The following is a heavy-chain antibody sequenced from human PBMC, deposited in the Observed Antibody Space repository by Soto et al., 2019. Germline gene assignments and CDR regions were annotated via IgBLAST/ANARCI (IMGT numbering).Heavy chain of an antibody. CDR2: IYYSGST. CDR1: GCSISSGGYY. Sequence: PSETLSLTCTVSGCSISSGGYYWSWIRQHPGKGLEWIGYIYYSGSTYYNPSLKSRVTISVDTSKNQFSLRLSSVTAADTAVYYCAMNWGSVWFDPWGQGTLVTVSS. V-gene: IGHV4-31*03. CDR3: AMNWGSVWFDP. J-gene: IGHJ5*02. D-gene: IGHD7-27*01.